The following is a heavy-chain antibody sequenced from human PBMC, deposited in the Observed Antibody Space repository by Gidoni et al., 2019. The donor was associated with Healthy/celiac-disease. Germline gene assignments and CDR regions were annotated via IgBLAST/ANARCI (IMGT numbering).Heavy chain of an antibody. D-gene: IGHD6-6*01. CDR1: GGTFSSYA. CDR2: IIPIFGTA. Sequence: QVQLVQSGAEVKKPGSSVKVSCKASGGTFSSYAISWVRQAPGQGLEWMGGIIPIFGTANYAQKFQGRVTITADESTSTAYMELSSLRSEDTAVYYCATGNSSSYYYYYYYGMDVWGQGTTVTVSS. J-gene: IGHJ6*02. CDR3: ATGNSSSYYYYYYYGMDV. V-gene: IGHV1-69*01.